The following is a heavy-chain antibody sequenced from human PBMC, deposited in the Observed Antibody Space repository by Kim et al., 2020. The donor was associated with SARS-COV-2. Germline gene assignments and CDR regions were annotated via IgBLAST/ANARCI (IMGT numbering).Heavy chain of an antibody. Sequence: ASVKVSCKASGYTFTSYGISWVRQAPGQGLEWMGWISAYNGNTNYAQKLQGRVTMTTDTSTSTAYMELRSLRSDDTAVYYCAREGGYYYDSSGYSNAFDIWGQGTMVTVSS. CDR3: AREGGYYYDSSGYSNAFDI. CDR1: GYTFTSYG. D-gene: IGHD3-22*01. CDR2: ISAYNGNT. V-gene: IGHV1-18*01. J-gene: IGHJ3*02.